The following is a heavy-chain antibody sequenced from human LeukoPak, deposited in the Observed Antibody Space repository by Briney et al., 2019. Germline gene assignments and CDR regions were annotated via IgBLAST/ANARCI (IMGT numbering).Heavy chain of an antibody. CDR1: GFTFSSDA. J-gene: IGHJ4*02. CDR3: AIDRRNTVPTISDY. V-gene: IGHV3-23*01. D-gene: IGHD5-12*01. Sequence: PGGSLRLSSVASGFTFSSDAMNWVRQAPGKGPEWVSAISGSGGSTYYADSVKGRFTISRDNCEDTLYLRMNSLSAEDTAVYYCAIDRRNTVPTISDYWGQGTLVTVCS. CDR2: ISGSGGST.